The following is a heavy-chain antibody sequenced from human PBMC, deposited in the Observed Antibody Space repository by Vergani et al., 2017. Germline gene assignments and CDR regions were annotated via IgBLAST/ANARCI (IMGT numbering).Heavy chain of an antibody. D-gene: IGHD5-18*01. J-gene: IGHJ4*02. CDR1: GGSVSDGNYY. Sequence: QVQLQQWGAGLLKPSETLSLTCTVSGGSVSDGNYYWSWIRQPPGKGLEWLGYIYYSGSTSYNPSLKSRVTISVETSKNQFSLKLNSVTAADTAVYYCARVTDTAMVLDYWGQGTLVTVSS. CDR3: ARVTDTAMVLDY. CDR2: IYYSGST. V-gene: IGHV4-61*01.